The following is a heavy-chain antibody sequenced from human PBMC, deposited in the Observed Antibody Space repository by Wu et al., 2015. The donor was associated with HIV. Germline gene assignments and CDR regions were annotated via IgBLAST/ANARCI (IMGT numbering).Heavy chain of an antibody. CDR1: GGIFTKYD. CDR2: TTPMFGTT. J-gene: IGHJ4*02. Sequence: QVHLVQSGAEVKKPGSSVKVSCKASGGIFTKYDINWVRQAPGKGLEWMGGTTPMFGTTNYAQKFQGRVTISSDVYTSTVYMELSSLRSEDTAIYYCARGPIAKHSSGHFDYWGQGTLVTVSS. V-gene: IGHV1-69*05. CDR3: ARGPIAKHSSGHFDY. D-gene: IGHD3-22*01.